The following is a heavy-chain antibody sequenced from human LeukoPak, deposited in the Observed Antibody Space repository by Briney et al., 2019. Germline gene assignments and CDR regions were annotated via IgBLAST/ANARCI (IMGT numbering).Heavy chain of an antibody. CDR2: ISSSGFTL. J-gene: IGHJ4*02. CDR1: GFTCRDYS. Sequence: GGSLRLSCAASGFTCRDYSMNWVRQAPGKGLEWVSYISSSGFTLNYADSVKGRFTISRDNAKNSLYLQMNSLRAEDTAVYYCAKTQYYDFWSGYYGLGPGDDYWGQGTLVTVSS. V-gene: IGHV3-48*01. D-gene: IGHD3-3*01. CDR3: AKTQYYDFWSGYYGLGPGDDY.